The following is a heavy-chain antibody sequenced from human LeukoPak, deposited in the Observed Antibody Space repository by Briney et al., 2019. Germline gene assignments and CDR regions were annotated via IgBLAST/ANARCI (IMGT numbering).Heavy chain of an antibody. D-gene: IGHD2-2*02. V-gene: IGHV1-18*01. CDR2: ISAYNGNT. J-gene: IGHJ3*02. Sequence: ASVKVSCKASGYTFTSYDINWVRQATGQGLEWMGWISAYNGNTNYALKLQGRVTMTTDTSTSTAYMELRSLRSDDTAVYYCARDLHCSSTSCYRFQLNDAFDIWGQGTMVTVSS. CDR1: GYTFTSYD. CDR3: ARDLHCSSTSCYRFQLNDAFDI.